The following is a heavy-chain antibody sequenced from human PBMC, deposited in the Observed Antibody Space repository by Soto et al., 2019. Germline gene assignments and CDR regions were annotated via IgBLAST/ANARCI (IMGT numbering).Heavy chain of an antibody. V-gene: IGHV3-33*01. D-gene: IGHD1-26*01. CDR3: ARAVGPFDY. J-gene: IGHJ4*02. CDR2: IWYDGSHK. CDR1: GVTFSTYG. Sequence: QVPFVEPGGGVVQPGRSLRLSCAASGVTFSTYGMHWVRQAPGTGLEWVAVIWYDGSHKDYADSVKGRFTISRDNSKNTLYLQMNSLRVEDTAVYYCARAVGPFDYWGQGTLVAVSS.